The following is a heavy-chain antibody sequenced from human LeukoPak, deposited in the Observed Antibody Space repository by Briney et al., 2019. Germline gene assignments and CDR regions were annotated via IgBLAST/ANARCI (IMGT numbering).Heavy chain of an antibody. V-gene: IGHV1-18*01. CDR2: ITAYNGNT. J-gene: IGHJ5*02. CDR1: GYTFRKYA. Sequence: ASVKVSCKASGYTFRKYAITWVRQAPGQGLEWMGWITAYNGNTNYAQKFQGRVTMTTDTSTTTAYMELRNLKSDDTAVYYCARDCSGATCSSFWFDPWGQGTLATVSS. CDR3: ARDCSGATCSSFWFDP. D-gene: IGHD2-15*01.